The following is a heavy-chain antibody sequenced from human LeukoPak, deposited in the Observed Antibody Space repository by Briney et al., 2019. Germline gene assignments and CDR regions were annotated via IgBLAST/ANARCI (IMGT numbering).Heavy chain of an antibody. V-gene: IGHV3-53*01. CDR2: IYARGGA. Sequence: GGSMRLSCVASGFDVNDNFMLWIRQAPGQGLEWISIIYARGGAFHSESVKGRFSAFRDTSKNTIFLQMNNLRAADTAMYYCVRRHDYWGQGTLVTVSS. J-gene: IGHJ4*02. CDR1: GFDVNDNF. CDR3: VRRHDY.